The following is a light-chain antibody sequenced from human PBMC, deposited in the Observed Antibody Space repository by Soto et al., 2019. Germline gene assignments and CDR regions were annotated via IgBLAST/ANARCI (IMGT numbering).Light chain of an antibody. CDR3: SSYAGSNMGV. Sequence: QSALTQPPSASGFPGPSVTISCTGTRSDVGGYNFVSWYQQHPGKAPKLLIYEVTQRPSGVPDRFSASKSGNTASLTVSGLQAEDEADYYCSSYAGSNMGVFGTGTKLTVL. V-gene: IGLV2-8*01. J-gene: IGLJ1*01. CDR2: EVT. CDR1: RSDVGGYNF.